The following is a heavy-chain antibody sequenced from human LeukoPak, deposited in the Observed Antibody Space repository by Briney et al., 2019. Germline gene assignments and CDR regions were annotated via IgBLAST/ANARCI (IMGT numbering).Heavy chain of an antibody. J-gene: IGHJ4*02. CDR1: GGSFSGYY. CDR2: INHSGST. CDR3: VLLWFGESPPVDY. D-gene: IGHD3-10*01. V-gene: IGHV4-34*01. Sequence: SETLSLTCAVYGGSFSGYYLSWIRQPPGKGLEWIGEINHSGSTNYNPSLKSRVTISVDTSKNQFSLKLSSVTDADTAVYYCVLLWFGESPPVDYWGQGTLVTVSS.